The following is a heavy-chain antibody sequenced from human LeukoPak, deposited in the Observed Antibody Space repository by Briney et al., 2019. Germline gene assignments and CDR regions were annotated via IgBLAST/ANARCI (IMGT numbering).Heavy chain of an antibody. CDR2: ISSYNGDI. CDR1: GLTFHDYA. V-gene: IGHV3-21*01. Sequence: GGSLRLSCAISGLTFHDYAMTWVRQAPGKGLEWVSWISSYNGDIYYADSVRGRFTISRDNAKNSLYLQMNSLRAEDTAVYYCVRDADGGNSWFDSWGQGTLVTVSS. J-gene: IGHJ5*01. D-gene: IGHD4-23*01. CDR3: VRDADGGNSWFDS.